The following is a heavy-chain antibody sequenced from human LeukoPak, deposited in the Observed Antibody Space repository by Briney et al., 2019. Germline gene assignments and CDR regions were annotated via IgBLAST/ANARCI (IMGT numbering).Heavy chain of an antibody. D-gene: IGHD6-13*01. Sequence: PGRSLRLSCPASGFIFSNHALHWVRQAPGKALEWVAVISDDANAIHYTHSVKGRFTISRDNSRNMLYLQMNSLRPEDTAVYYCARGAGASGGRDYYSDYWGQGVLVTVSS. V-gene: IGHV3-30*04. CDR1: GFIFSNHA. CDR2: ISDDANAI. CDR3: ARGAGASGGRDYYSDY. J-gene: IGHJ4*02.